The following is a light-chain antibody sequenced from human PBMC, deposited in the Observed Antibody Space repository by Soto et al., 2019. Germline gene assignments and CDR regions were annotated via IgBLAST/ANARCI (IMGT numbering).Light chain of an antibody. CDR3: QQRSNWPST. J-gene: IGKJ2*01. CDR2: DAS. Sequence: EIVLTQSPATLSLSPGERATLSCTASQSVSSYLAWYQQKPGQAPRLLIYDASSRATGIPARFSGSGSGTDFTLSISSLEPEDFAVYYCQQRSNWPSTLGQGTKLEIK. V-gene: IGKV3-11*01. CDR1: QSVSSY.